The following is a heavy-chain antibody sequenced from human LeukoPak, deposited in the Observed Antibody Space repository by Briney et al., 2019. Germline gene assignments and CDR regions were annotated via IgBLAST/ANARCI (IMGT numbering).Heavy chain of an antibody. V-gene: IGHV3-66*01. CDR1: RFIVRSND. CDR2: IYSGGCT. Sequence: PGGALRVSCSATRFIVRSNDMNWVRQAPGKEGERVKVIYSGGCTYYAVSVKGRFTIPRDYAKISLYLKITSVRAEDTAVYYCARDPVPLEVIVVVPAAHFDPWGQVTLGSVSS. D-gene: IGHD2-2*01. J-gene: IGHJ5*02. CDR3: ARDPVPLEVIVVVPAAHFDP.